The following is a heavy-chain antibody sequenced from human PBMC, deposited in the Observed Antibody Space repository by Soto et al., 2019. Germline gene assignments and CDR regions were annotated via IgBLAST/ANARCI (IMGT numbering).Heavy chain of an antibody. Sequence: LRLSCAASGLTFSSYAMSWVRQAPGKGLEWVSAISGSGGSTYYADSVKGRFTISRDNSKNTLYLQMNSLRAGDTAVYYCAKVEYYDSSGYYAGCCGQRTLGTVCS. D-gene: IGHD3-22*01. CDR2: ISGSGGST. CDR3: AKVEYYDSSGYYAGC. J-gene: IGHJ4*02. V-gene: IGHV3-23*01. CDR1: GLTFSSYA.